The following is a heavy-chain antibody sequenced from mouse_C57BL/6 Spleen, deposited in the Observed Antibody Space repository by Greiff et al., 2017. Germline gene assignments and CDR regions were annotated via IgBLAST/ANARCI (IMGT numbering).Heavy chain of an antibody. CDR2: SHPSDSDT. J-gene: IGHJ1*03. Sequence: QVQLQQPGAELVKPGASVKVSCKASGYTFTSYWMHWVKQRPGQGLEWIGRSHPSDSDTNYNQKFKGKATLTVYKSSSTAYMQRSSLTSEDSADYCCEIPLTTVVPHWYFEVWGTGTSVTFSS. V-gene: IGHV1-74*01. D-gene: IGHD1-1*01. CDR1: GYTFTSYW. CDR3: EIPLTTVVPHWYFEV.